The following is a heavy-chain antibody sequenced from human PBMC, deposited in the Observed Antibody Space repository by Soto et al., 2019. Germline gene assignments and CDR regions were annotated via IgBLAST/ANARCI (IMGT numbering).Heavy chain of an antibody. CDR3: AKLPLIVFSGSHADAFDI. CDR2: ISGSGGST. Sequence: GGSLRLSWACAGCPFSNYSMILGRPAPGEGLEWVSAISGSGGSTYYADSVKGRFTISRDNSKNTLYLQMNSLRAEDTAVYYCAKLPLIVFSGSHADAFDIWGQGTMVNVS. CDR1: GCPFSNYS. V-gene: IGHV3-23*01. J-gene: IGHJ3*02. D-gene: IGHD1-26*01.